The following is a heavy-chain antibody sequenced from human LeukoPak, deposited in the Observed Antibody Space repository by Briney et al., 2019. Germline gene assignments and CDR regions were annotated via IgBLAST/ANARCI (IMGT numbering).Heavy chain of an antibody. V-gene: IGHV4-39*01. J-gene: IGHJ5*02. CDR1: GGSISTNLYY. D-gene: IGHD6-19*01. Sequence: PSETLSLTCTVSGGSISTNLYYWVWIRQPPGKGLEWIATIYYSGTTYYNPSLKSRVTISVDTSKNQFSLKLSSVTAADTAVYYCARHSSGFWFDPWGQGSLVTVSS. CDR2: IYYSGTT. CDR3: ARHSSGFWFDP.